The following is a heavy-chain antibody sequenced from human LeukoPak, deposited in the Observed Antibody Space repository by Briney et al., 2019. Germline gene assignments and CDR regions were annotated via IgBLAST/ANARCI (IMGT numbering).Heavy chain of an antibody. CDR2: INPSGGST. J-gene: IGHJ4*02. Sequence: GASVKVSCKASGYTFTSYHMHWVRQAPGQGLEWMGIINPSGGSTSYAQKFQGRVTMTRDTSTSTVYMELSSLRSEDTAVYYCARGSLRYYDSSGYYQPNFDYWGQGTLVTVSS. D-gene: IGHD3-22*01. CDR3: ARGSLRYYDSSGYYQPNFDY. CDR1: GYTFTSYH. V-gene: IGHV1-46*01.